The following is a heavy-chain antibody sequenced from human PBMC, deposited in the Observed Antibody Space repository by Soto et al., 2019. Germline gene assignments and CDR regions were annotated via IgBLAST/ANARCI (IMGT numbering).Heavy chain of an antibody. J-gene: IGHJ6*02. CDR2: IYYSGST. V-gene: IGHV4-31*03. CDR3: ARDGRLVNYYYYGMDV. D-gene: IGHD2-2*01. Sequence: QVQLQESGPGLVKPSQTLSLTCSVSGGSISSGAYYWTWIRQHPGKGLEWIGYIYYSGSTYYNPSLHSRLTISVDTSKNQFSLKLRSVTAADTAVYYCARDGRLVNYYYYGMDVWGQGTTVTVSS. CDR1: GGSISSGAYY.